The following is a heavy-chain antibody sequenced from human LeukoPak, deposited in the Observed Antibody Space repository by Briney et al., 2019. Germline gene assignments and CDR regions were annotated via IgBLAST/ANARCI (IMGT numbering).Heavy chain of an antibody. Sequence: SVKVSCKASGGTFSSNAISWVRQAPGQGLEWMGGIIPIFGTANYAQKFQGRVTITADESTSTAYMELSSLRSEDTAVYYCARLDEYSSSSRYYGMDVWGQGTTVTVSS. D-gene: IGHD6-6*01. V-gene: IGHV1-69*13. CDR1: GGTFSSNA. J-gene: IGHJ6*02. CDR3: ARLDEYSSSSRYYGMDV. CDR2: IIPIFGTA.